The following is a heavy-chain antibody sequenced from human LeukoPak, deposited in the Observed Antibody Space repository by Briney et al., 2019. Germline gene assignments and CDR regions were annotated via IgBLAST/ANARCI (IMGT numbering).Heavy chain of an antibody. CDR1: GGTFSSYA. V-gene: IGHV1-69*01. CDR3: ARSDARDDSSGLLRAFDI. Sequence: ASVKVSCKASGGTFSSYAISWVRQAPGQGLEWMGGIIPIFGTANYAQKFQGRVTITADESTSTAYMELSSLRSEDTAVYYCARSDARDDSSGLLRAFDIWGQGTMVTVSS. CDR2: IIPIFGTA. J-gene: IGHJ3*02. D-gene: IGHD3-22*01.